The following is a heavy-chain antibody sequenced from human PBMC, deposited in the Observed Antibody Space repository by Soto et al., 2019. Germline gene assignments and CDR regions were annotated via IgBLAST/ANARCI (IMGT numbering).Heavy chain of an antibody. J-gene: IGHJ4*02. CDR2: INSDGSST. CDR1: GFTFSSYW. CDR3: GRTGLGGAAATREDY. Sequence: EVQLVESGGGLVQPGESLRLSCAASGFTFSSYWMHWVRQAPGKGLVWVSRINSDGSSTSYAGSVKGRFTISRDNAKKTVYLEKDRLGAEGTAGFYFGRTGLGGAAATREDYWGQGTLVTVSS. V-gene: IGHV3-74*01. D-gene: IGHD3-16*01.